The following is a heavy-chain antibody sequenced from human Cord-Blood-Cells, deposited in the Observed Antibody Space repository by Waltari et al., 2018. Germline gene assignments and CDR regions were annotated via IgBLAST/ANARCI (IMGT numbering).Heavy chain of an antibody. V-gene: IGHV3-33*01. CDR3: ARDLNWNYVDY. CDR1: GFTFSSYG. J-gene: IGHJ4*02. CDR2: IWYDGSNK. D-gene: IGHD1-1*01. Sequence: QVQLVESGGGVVQPGRSLSLSCAASGFTFSSYGLHWVRQAPGKGLEWVAVIWYDGSNKYYADSVKGRFTISRDNSKNTLYLQMNSLRAEDTAVYYCARDLNWNYVDYWGQGTLVTVSS.